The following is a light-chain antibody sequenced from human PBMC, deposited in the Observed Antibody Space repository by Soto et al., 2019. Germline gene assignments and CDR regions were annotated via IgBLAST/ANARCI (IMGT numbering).Light chain of an antibody. J-gene: IGLJ2*01. CDR3: NSNTNSSTPL. V-gene: IGLV2-14*01. CDR1: SSDVGGYNY. Sequence: QSALTQPASVSGSPGQSITISCTGTSSDVGGYNYVSWYQQHPGKAPKLMIYDVSNRPSGVSNRFSGSKSGNTASLTISGLQAEDDYYYNSNSNTNSSTPLFGGGTKLTVL. CDR2: DVS.